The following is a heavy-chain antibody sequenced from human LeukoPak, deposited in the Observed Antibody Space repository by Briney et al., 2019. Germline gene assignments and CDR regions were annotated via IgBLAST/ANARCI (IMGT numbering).Heavy chain of an antibody. D-gene: IGHD3-22*01. CDR1: GFTVSSNY. J-gene: IGHJ4*02. V-gene: IGHV3-53*01. CDR2: IYSGGST. CDR3: TNFRPYYYDSSGYNFDY. Sequence: GGSLRLSCAASGFTVSSNYMSWVRQAPGKGLEWVSVIYSGGSTYYADSVKGRFTISRDNSKNTLYLQMNSLRAEDTAVYYCTNFRPYYYDSSGYNFDYWGQGTLVTVSS.